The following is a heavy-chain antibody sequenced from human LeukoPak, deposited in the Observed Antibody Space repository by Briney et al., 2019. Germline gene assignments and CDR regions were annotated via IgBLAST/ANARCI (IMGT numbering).Heavy chain of an antibody. J-gene: IGHJ5*02. D-gene: IGHD5-18*01. CDR3: VRVHSHGYGDP. V-gene: IGHV4-59*07. CDR1: GGSMRSNY. Sequence: WDPLSLTCSVWGGSMRSNYWIEIRQPPGRGRDWIGYIYYSGSTNYNPSLKSRVTISVDTSKNQFSLKLSSVTAADTAVYYCVRVHSHGYGDPWGQGTLVTVSS. CDR2: IYYSGST.